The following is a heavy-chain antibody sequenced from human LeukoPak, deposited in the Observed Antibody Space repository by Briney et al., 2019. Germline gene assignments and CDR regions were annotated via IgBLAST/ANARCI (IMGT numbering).Heavy chain of an antibody. V-gene: IGHV4-39*02. D-gene: IGHD5-12*01. CDR3: AREGYPRAFDI. J-gene: IGHJ3*02. CDR2: IYYSGST. CDR1: DGSISSSSYY. Sequence: SETLSLTCTVSDGSISSSSYYWGWIRQPPGKGLEWIGSIYYSGSTYYNPSLKSRVTMSVDTSKNQFSVKVSSVTAADTAVYYCAREGYPRAFDIWGQGTMVTVSS.